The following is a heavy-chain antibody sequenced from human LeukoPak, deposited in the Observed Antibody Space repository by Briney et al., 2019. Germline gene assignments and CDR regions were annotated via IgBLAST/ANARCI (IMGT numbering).Heavy chain of an antibody. D-gene: IGHD2-15*01. CDR2: ITGGGADT. Sequence: GGSLRLSCAASGFAFSNYAMAWVRQAPGKEPEWVSVITGGGADTYQIDSVKGRFTISRDNSKNTLYLQMNSLRAEDTAVYFCAKGTLGHCNGASCYPLDYWGQGTLVTVSS. CDR1: GFAFSNYA. V-gene: IGHV3-23*01. J-gene: IGHJ4*02. CDR3: AKGTLGHCNGASCYPLDY.